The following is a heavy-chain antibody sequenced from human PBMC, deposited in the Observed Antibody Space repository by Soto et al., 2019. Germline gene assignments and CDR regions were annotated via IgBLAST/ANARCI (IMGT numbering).Heavy chain of an antibody. CDR2: IYYSGST. CDR1: GGSISSGDYY. D-gene: IGHD3-22*01. J-gene: IGHJ4*02. CDR3: ARSGENYYDSSGYRDY. Sequence: LSLTCTVSGGSISSGDYYWSWIRQPPGKGLEWIGYIYYSGSTYYNPSLKSRVTISVDTSKNQFSLKLSSVTAADTAVYYCARSGENYYDSSGYRDYWGQGTLVTVSS. V-gene: IGHV4-30-4*01.